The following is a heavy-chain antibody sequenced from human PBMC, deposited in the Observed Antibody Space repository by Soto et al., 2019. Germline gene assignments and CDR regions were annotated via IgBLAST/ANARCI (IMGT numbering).Heavy chain of an antibody. Sequence: EVQLEESGGGLVQPGGSLRLSCSASGFYFSVYWMHWVRQTPGKGPVWVARISEDGLTTNYADSVQGRFIISRDDAKSTLHLQMNRLRVEDTAVYYCTRGPRPDSSATGTYWGQGTQVTVS. CDR2: ISEDGLTT. J-gene: IGHJ4*02. V-gene: IGHV3-74*01. CDR3: TRGPRPDSSATGTY. D-gene: IGHD3-10*01. CDR1: GFYFSVYW.